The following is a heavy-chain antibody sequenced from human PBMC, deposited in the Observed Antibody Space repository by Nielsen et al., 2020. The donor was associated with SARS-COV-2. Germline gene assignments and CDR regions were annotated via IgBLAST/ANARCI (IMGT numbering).Heavy chain of an antibody. CDR3: AKATYYYGSGSYYSYWYFDL. Sequence: GGSLRLSCAASGFTFDDYAMHWVRQAPGKGLEWVSGISWNSGSIGYADSVKGRFTISRDNAKNSLYLQMNSLRAEDTALYYCAKATYYYGSGSYYSYWYFDLWGRGTLVTVSS. V-gene: IGHV3-9*01. CDR1: GFTFDDYA. D-gene: IGHD3-10*01. CDR2: ISWNSGSI. J-gene: IGHJ2*01.